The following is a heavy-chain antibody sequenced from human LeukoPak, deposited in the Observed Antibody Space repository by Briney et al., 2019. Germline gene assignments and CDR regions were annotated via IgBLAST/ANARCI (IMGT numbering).Heavy chain of an antibody. CDR3: ARLPGYYDAFDI. Sequence: SETLSLTCAVYGGSFGGYYWSWIRQPPGKGLEWIGEINHSGSTNYNPSLKSRVTISVDTSKNQFSLKLSSVTAADTAVYYCARLPGYYDAFDIWGQGTMVTVSS. J-gene: IGHJ3*02. V-gene: IGHV4-34*01. CDR2: INHSGST. D-gene: IGHD2/OR15-2a*01. CDR1: GGSFGGYY.